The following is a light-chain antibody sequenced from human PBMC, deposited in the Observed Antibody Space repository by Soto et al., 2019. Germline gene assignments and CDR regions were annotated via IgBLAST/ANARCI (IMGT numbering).Light chain of an antibody. J-gene: IGLJ1*01. CDR2: YVS. Sequence: QSALTQPRSVSGSPGQSVTISCTGTSSDIGDYNYVSWYQQHPGKAPKLMIYYVSKRPSGVPDRFSGSKSGNTASLTISGLQAEDEADYYCCSYAVNCYVFGTGTKVTVL. CDR3: CSYAVNCYV. V-gene: IGLV2-11*01. CDR1: SSDIGDYNY.